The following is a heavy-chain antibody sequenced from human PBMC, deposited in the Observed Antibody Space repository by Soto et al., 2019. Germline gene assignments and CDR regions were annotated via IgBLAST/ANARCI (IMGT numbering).Heavy chain of an antibody. Sequence: SETLSLTCAVYGGSFSGYYWSWIRQPPGKGLEWIGEINHSGSTNYNPSLKSRVTISVDTSKNQFSLKLSSVTAADTAVYYCARGGKRYYYGSGSYYYYYGMDVWGQGTTVTVS. CDR3: ARGGKRYYYGSGSYYYYYGMDV. V-gene: IGHV4-34*01. CDR2: INHSGST. CDR1: GGSFSGYY. D-gene: IGHD3-10*01. J-gene: IGHJ6*02.